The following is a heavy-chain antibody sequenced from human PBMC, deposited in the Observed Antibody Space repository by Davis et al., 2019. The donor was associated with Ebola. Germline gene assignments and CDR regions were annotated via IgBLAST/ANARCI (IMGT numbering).Heavy chain of an antibody. CDR3: ARGGEIEGYPEPYDY. CDR1: GGSFSGYY. D-gene: IGHD3-16*01. Sequence: SETLSLTCAVYGGSFSGYYWSWIRQPPGKGLEWLGEIYHSGSTNYNPSIKSRVTISVDKSRNQFSLKLSSMTAAATAVYYCARGGEIEGYPEPYDYWGQGTLVTVSS. CDR2: IYHSGST. J-gene: IGHJ4*02. V-gene: IGHV4-34*01.